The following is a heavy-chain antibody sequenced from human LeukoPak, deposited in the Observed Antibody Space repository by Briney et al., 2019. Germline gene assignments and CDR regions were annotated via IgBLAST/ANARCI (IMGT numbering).Heavy chain of an antibody. CDR3: ARAPGGDY. D-gene: IGHD3-16*01. CDR2: INAGNGNT. Sequence: GASVKVSCKASGYTFTSYAIHWVRQVPGQRLEWMGWINAGNGNTKYSQKFQGRVTITRDTSGSTVYMEVSSLRSEDTAVYYCARAPGGDYWGQGTLVTVSS. J-gene: IGHJ4*02. CDR1: GYTFTSYA. V-gene: IGHV1-3*01.